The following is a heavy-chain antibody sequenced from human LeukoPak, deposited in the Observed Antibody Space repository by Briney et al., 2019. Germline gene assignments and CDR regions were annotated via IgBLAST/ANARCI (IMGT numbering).Heavy chain of an antibody. V-gene: IGHV3-23*01. CDR3: ARGYYDSSGYYYDY. Sequence: GGSLRLSCAASGFTFSSYGMSWVRQAPGKGLEWVSAISGSGGSTYYADSVKGRFTISRENAKNSLYLQMNSLRAGDTAVYYCARGYYDSSGYYYDYWGQGTLVTVSS. D-gene: IGHD3-22*01. CDR2: ISGSGGST. J-gene: IGHJ4*02. CDR1: GFTFSSYG.